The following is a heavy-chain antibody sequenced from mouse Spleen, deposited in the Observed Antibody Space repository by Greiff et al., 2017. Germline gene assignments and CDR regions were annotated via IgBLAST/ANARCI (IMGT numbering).Heavy chain of an antibody. V-gene: IGHV1-50*01. CDR3: ASSYGNPDY. J-gene: IGHJ2*01. D-gene: IGHD2-1*01. CDR2: IDPSDSYT. Sequence: QVQLQQPGAELVKPGASVKLSCKASGYTFTSYWMQWVKQRPGQGLEWIGEIDPSDSYTNYNQKFKGKATLTVDTSSSTAYMQLSSLTSEDSAVYYCASSYGNPDYWGQGTTLTVSS. CDR1: GYTFTSYW.